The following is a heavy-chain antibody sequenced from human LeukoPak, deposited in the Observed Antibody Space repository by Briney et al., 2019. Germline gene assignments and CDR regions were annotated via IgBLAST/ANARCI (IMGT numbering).Heavy chain of an antibody. Sequence: AETLSLTCAVYGGSFSGYYWSWIRQPPGKGLEWIGEINHSGSTNYNPSLKSRVTISVDTSKNQFSLKLSSVTAADTAVYYCARGRGLVQLWLRWVAPFDYWGQGTLVTVSS. V-gene: IGHV4-34*01. CDR3: ARGRGLVQLWLRWVAPFDY. D-gene: IGHD5-18*01. CDR1: GGSFSGYY. CDR2: INHSGST. J-gene: IGHJ4*02.